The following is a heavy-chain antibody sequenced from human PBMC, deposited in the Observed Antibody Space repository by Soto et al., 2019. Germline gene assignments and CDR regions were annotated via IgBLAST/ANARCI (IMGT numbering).Heavy chain of an antibody. CDR1: GGSFSAYY. D-gene: IGHD1-26*01. J-gene: IGHJ6*02. Sequence: SETLSLTCAVYGGSFSAYYWSWVRQPPGKGLEWIGEIIHSESTKYNPSLKSRVTITVDTSKNQFSLKLSSVTAADTAVYYCARQRPTDGRWEFANYFGMDVWGQGTPVTVSS. CDR3: ARQRPTDGRWEFANYFGMDV. V-gene: IGHV4-34*12. CDR2: IIHSEST.